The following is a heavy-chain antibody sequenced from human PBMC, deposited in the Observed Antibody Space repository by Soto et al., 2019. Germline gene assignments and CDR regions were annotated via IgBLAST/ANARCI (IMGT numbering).Heavy chain of an antibody. J-gene: IGHJ6*02. Sequence: ASVKVSCKASGYTFSHYGIGWVRQAPGQGLEWMGWISAYNGNRHFAEGLRGRITMTTNTTTSIADMELRSLSSDDTAVYYCARGGQECSNSGCGYIYDGMDVWGQGTTVTVS. D-gene: IGHD1-26*01. CDR2: ISAYNGNR. CDR1: GYTFSHYG. V-gene: IGHV1-18*01. CDR3: ARGGQECSNSGCGYIYDGMDV.